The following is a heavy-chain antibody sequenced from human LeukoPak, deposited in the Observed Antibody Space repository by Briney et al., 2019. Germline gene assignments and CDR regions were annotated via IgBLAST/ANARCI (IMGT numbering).Heavy chain of an antibody. J-gene: IGHJ4*02. CDR2: ISSSGSTI. CDR1: GFTFSSYE. D-gene: IGHD3-16*01. V-gene: IGHV3-48*03. Sequence: GSLRLSCAASGFTFSSYEMNWVRQAPGKGLEWVSYISSSGSTIYYADSVKGRFTISRDNSKNTLYLQMNSLRAEDTAAYYCARAPGVWVPVDYWGQGTLVTVSS. CDR3: ARAPGVWVPVDY.